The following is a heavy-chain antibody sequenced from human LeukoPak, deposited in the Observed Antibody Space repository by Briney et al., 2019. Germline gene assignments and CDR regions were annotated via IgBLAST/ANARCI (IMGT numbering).Heavy chain of an antibody. V-gene: IGHV4-4*02. CDR2: IYHSGRT. CDR1: GGSISSSYW. D-gene: IGHD3-10*01. CDR3: AILPYGSGRYGPAERFDY. J-gene: IGHJ4*02. Sequence: PSESLSLTCAVSGGSISSSYWWRWVRPPPGKGLEGSGVIYHSGRTNYTPSPKSRVTIPVDKSKTQFPQKLTPVTAADTALYYSAILPYGSGRYGPAERFDYWGQGTLVTVSS.